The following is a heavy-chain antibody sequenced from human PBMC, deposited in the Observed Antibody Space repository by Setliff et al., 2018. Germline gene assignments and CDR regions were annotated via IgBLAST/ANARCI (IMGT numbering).Heavy chain of an antibody. Sequence: GGSLRLSCVASGFTFSNYAMHWVRQAPGKGLEWVSAINSGGSSTYYADSVKGRFTISRDNSKNTLYLQMNSLRAEDTAIYSCAKFSSVPGSRFFDYWGQGALVTVSS. CDR1: GFTFSNYA. CDR2: INSGGSST. CDR3: AKFSSVPGSRFFDY. V-gene: IGHV3-23*01. D-gene: IGHD2-2*01. J-gene: IGHJ4*02.